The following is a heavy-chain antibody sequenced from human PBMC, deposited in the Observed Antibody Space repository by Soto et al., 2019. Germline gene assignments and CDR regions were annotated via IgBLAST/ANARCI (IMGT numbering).Heavy chain of an antibody. CDR2: ISGRGGST. J-gene: IGHJ4*02. D-gene: IGHD6-19*01. V-gene: IGHV3-23*01. Sequence: EVQLLESGGGLVQPGGSLRLSCAASGFTFSSYAMSWVRQAPGKGLEWVSAISGRGGSTYYADSVKGRFTISRDNSKNPLYLQMTSLRAEDTAVYYCAKGRWRYSSGCLDYWGQGTLVTFSS. CDR1: GFTFSSYA. CDR3: AKGRWRYSSGCLDY.